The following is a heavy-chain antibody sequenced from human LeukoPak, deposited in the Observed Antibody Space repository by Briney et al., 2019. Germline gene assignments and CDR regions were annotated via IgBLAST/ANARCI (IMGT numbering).Heavy chain of an antibody. CDR2: IKQDGSEK. CDR1: GFTFSSYW. CDR3: ASGLLWSY. Sequence: PGGSLRFSCEASGFTFSSYWMSWVRQPPGKGLEWVANIKQDGSEKYYVDSVKGRFTISRDNAKNSLYLQMNSLRAGDTAVYYCASGLLWSYWGQGTLVTVSA. J-gene: IGHJ4*02. V-gene: IGHV3-7*03. D-gene: IGHD3-10*01.